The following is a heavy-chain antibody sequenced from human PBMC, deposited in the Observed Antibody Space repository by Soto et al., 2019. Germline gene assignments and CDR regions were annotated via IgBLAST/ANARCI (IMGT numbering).Heavy chain of an antibody. V-gene: IGHV4-30-2*01. CDR3: ARGIGYSAQDY. CDR1: GGSISSGGYS. J-gene: IGHJ4*02. CDR2: IYHSGST. Sequence: SETLSLTCAVSGGSISSGGYSWSWIRQPPGKGLEWIGYIYHSGSTYYNPSLKSRVTISVDRSKNTLYLQMDSLRAEDTALYFCARGIGYSAQDYWGQGTLVTVSS. D-gene: IGHD1-1*01.